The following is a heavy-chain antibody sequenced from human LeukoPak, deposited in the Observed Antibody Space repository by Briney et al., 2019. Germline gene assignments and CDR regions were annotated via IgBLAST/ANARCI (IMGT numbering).Heavy chain of an antibody. Sequence: GASVKVSCKVSGYTLTELSMHWVRQAPGKGLEWMGGFDPEDGETIYAQKFQGRVTITADKSTSTAYMELSSLRSEDTAVYYCARDLGGATTPYYFDYWGQGTLVTVSS. J-gene: IGHJ4*02. CDR2: FDPEDGET. V-gene: IGHV1-24*01. CDR1: GYTLTELS. D-gene: IGHD1-1*01. CDR3: ARDLGGATTPYYFDY.